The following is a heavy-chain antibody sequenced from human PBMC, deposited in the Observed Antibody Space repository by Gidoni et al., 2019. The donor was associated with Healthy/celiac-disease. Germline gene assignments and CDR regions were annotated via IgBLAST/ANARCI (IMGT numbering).Heavy chain of an antibody. J-gene: IGHJ3*02. V-gene: IGHV5-10-1*03. D-gene: IGHD2-15*01. CDR1: GYSFTSYW. CDR2: IDPSDSYT. Sequence: EVQLVQSGAEVKKPGESLRISCTGSGYSFTSYWISWVRQMPGKGLEWMGRIDPSDSYTNYSPSFQGHVTISADKSISTAYLQWSSLKASDTAMYYCARRGYCSGGSCSVDDAFDIWGQGTMVTVSS. CDR3: ARRGYCSGGSCSVDDAFDI.